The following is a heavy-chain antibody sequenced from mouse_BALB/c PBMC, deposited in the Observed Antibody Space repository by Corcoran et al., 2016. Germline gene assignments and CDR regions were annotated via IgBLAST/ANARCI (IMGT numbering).Heavy chain of an antibody. CDR2: IYWDDDK. CDR1: GFSLSTSGMG. V-gene: IGHV8-12*01. Sequence: QVTLKESGPGILQPSQTLSLTCSFSGFSLSTSGMGVSWISQPSGKGLEWLAHIYWDDDKRYNPSLKSRLTISKDTSSNQVFLKITSVDTADTATYYCARSYYDYDYWGQGTTLTVSS. D-gene: IGHD2-4*01. CDR3: ARSYYDYDY. J-gene: IGHJ2*01.